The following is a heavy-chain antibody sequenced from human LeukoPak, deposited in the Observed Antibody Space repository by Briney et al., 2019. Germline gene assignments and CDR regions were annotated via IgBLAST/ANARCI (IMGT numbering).Heavy chain of an antibody. V-gene: IGHV4-39*07. J-gene: IGHJ6*03. D-gene: IGHD2-15*01. CDR1: GGSISSSSDY. CDR3: AREHCSGGSCYSTYNNYNTNA. CDR2: IYYSGST. Sequence: SETLSLTCTVSGGSISSSSDYWGWIRQPPGKGLEWIGRIYYSGSTYYNPSLKSRATISVATPRTQCFLKLSSVTATTRAGNYCAREHCSGGSCYSTYNNYNTNARGKRTTVTISS.